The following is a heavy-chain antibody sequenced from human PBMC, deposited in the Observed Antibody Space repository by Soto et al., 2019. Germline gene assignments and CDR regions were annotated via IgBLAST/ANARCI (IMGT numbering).Heavy chain of an antibody. D-gene: IGHD3-10*01. V-gene: IGHV3-53*01. CDR3: VRPLPSGRNYGMDV. CDR2: IYNDGTT. Sequence: EVQLVESGGGLIQPGGSLRLSCTASGLSVRNNYMSWVRQAPGMGLEWVSVIYNDGTTYYADSVKGRFTISRETSKNTPSLQMDSLRAEDTAVYYCVRPLPSGRNYGMDVWGQGTTVTVSS. J-gene: IGHJ6*02. CDR1: GLSVRNNY.